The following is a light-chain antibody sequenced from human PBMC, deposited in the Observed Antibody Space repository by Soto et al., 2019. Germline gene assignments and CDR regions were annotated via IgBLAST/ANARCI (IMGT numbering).Light chain of an antibody. V-gene: IGLV2-8*01. CDR2: EVT. CDR3: SSYAGSNIFYV. J-gene: IGLJ1*01. CDR1: SSDVGGYNY. Sequence: QSALTQPPSASGSPGQAVTISCTGTSSDVGGYNYGSWYQQQPGKAPKLIIYEVTKRPSGVPDRFSGSKSGNTASLTVSGLQAEDEADYYCSSYAGSNIFYVFGTGTKVTVL.